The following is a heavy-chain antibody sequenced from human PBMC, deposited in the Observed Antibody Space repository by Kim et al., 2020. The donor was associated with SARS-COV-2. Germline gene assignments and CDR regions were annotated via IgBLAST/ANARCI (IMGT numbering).Heavy chain of an antibody. Sequence: SETLSLTCTVSGGSISSSSYHWGWIRQPPGKGLEWIGTIDYSGSTYYNPSLESRVTISVDTSKHQFSLKLTSVTATDTAIYYCARRQNLARGWFDPWGQG. CDR1: GGSISSSSYH. J-gene: IGHJ5*02. D-gene: IGHD1-7*01. CDR3: ARRQNLARGWFDP. CDR2: IDYSGST. V-gene: IGHV4-39*01.